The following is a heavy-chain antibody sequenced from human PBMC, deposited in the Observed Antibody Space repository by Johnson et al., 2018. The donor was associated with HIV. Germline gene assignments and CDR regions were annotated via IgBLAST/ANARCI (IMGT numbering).Heavy chain of an antibody. CDR3: AREGLQDPAWDAFDI. CDR2: IKQDGSEK. Sequence: EVQLVESGGGLVQPGGSLRLSCAASGFTFSSYWMSWVRQAPGKGLEWVANIKQDGSEKYYVDSVKGRFTISRDNAKNSLYLQMNSLRAEDTAVYYCAREGLQDPAWDAFDIWGQGTMVTVSS. V-gene: IGHV3-7*01. CDR1: GFTFSSYW. J-gene: IGHJ3*02.